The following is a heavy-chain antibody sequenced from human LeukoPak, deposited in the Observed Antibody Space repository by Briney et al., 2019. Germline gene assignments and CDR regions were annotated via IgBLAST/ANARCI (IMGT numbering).Heavy chain of an antibody. CDR3: ARIRYSSGSIDY. J-gene: IGHJ4*02. CDR2: IDWDDDK. CDR1: GVSLSSSGMC. D-gene: IGHD6-19*01. V-gene: IGHV2-70*11. Sequence: SGPTLVKPTQTLTLTCAFSGVSLSSSGMCVSWIRQPPGKALEWLARIDWDDDKYYSTSLKTRLTISKDTSKNQVVLTMTNMDPVDTATYYCARIRYSSGSIDYWGQGTLVTVSS.